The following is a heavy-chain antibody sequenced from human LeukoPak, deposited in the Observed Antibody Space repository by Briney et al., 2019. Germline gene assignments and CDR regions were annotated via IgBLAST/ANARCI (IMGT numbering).Heavy chain of an antibody. D-gene: IGHD3-10*01. CDR3: ARDSMVRGVIYYYYGMDV. Sequence: GGSLRLSCAASGFTVSSNYMSWVRQAQGKGLEWVSVIYSGGSTYYADSVKGRFTISRDNSKNTLYLQMNSLRAEDTAVYYCARDSMVRGVIYYYYGMDVWGQGTTVXVSS. J-gene: IGHJ6*02. V-gene: IGHV3-66*01. CDR2: IYSGGST. CDR1: GFTVSSNY.